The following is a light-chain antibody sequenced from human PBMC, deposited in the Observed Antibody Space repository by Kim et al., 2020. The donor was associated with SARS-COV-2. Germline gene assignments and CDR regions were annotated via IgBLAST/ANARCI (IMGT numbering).Light chain of an antibody. CDR2: SNN. V-gene: IGLV1-44*01. CDR3: AAWDDSLNTWV. Sequence: QSVTFSCSGSRSNVGSNTVNWCQQHPGTAPHLLIYSNNLRPSGVPDRCSGSKSGTSASLAISWLQSEDEADYYCAAWDDSLNTWVFGGGTKVTVL. J-gene: IGLJ3*02. CDR1: RSNVGSNT.